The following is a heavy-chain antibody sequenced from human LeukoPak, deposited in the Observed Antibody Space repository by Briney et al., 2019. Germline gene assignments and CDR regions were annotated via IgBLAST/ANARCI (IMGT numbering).Heavy chain of an antibody. CDR1: GFTVSSNY. J-gene: IGHJ5*02. D-gene: IGHD3-22*01. V-gene: IGHV3-53*01. CDR2: IYSGGST. CDR3: ARVFEGGYYVNWFDP. Sequence: PGGSLRLSCAASGFTVSSNYMSWVRQAPGKGLEWVSIIYSGGSTFYADSVKGRFTISRDNSKNTLYLQMNSLRAEDTAVYYCARVFEGGYYVNWFDPWGQGTLVTVSS.